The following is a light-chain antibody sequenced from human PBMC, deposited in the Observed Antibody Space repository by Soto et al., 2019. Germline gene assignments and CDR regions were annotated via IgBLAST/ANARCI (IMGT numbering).Light chain of an antibody. J-gene: IGLJ2*01. V-gene: IGLV2-8*01. CDR3: GSYAGSKGVV. CDR1: SSDVGGYNY. Sequence: QSALTQPPSASRSPGQSVTISCTGTSSDVGGYNYVSWYQQHPGKAPKLLIHDVSKRPSGVPDRFSGSKSGNAASLTVSGLQAEDEADYYCGSYAGSKGVVFGGGTKLTVL. CDR2: DVS.